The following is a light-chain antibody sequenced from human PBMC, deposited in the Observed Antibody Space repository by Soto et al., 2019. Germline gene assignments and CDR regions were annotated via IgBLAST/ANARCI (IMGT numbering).Light chain of an antibody. Sequence: QSVLTQPPSASGSPGQPVTISCTGTSSDVGGNKFVSWYQQHPGKAPRLIIYEVNRRPSGVPDRFSGSKSGNTASLTVSGLQDEDEADYYCSSFGGSNDVLFGGGTKLTVL. J-gene: IGLJ2*01. CDR1: SSDVGGNKF. CDR2: EVN. V-gene: IGLV2-8*01. CDR3: SSFGGSNDVL.